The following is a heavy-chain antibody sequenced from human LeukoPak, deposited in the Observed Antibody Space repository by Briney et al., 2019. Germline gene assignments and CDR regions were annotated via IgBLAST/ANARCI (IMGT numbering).Heavy chain of an antibody. V-gene: IGHV4-39*07. J-gene: IGHJ5*02. CDR1: GGSISSSSYY. CDR3: ASLSGSYYACWFDP. D-gene: IGHD1-26*01. Sequence: SETLSLTCTVSGGSISSSSYYWGWIRQPPGKGLEWIGSIYYSGSTYYNPSLKSRVTISVDTSKNQFSLKLSSVTAADTAVYYCASLSGSYYACWFDPWGQGTLVTVSS. CDR2: IYYSGST.